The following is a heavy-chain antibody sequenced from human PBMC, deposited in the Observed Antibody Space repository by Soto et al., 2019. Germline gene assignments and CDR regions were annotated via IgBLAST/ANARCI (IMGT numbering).Heavy chain of an antibody. V-gene: IGHV3-30-3*01. CDR1: GFTFSSYA. Sequence: QVQLVESGGGVVQPGRSLRLSCAASGFTFSSYAMHWVRQAPGKGLEWVAVISYDGSNKYYADSVKGRFTISRDNSKNTLYLQMNNLRAEDTAVYYCARGSDFDYWGQGTLVTVSS. J-gene: IGHJ4*02. CDR3: ARGSDFDY. CDR2: ISYDGSNK.